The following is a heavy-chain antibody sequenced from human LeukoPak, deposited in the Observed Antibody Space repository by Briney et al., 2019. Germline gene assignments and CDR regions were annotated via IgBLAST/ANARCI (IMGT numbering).Heavy chain of an antibody. Sequence: GGSLRLSRAASGFTFSSYSMNWVRQAPGKGLEWVSSISSSSSYIYYADSVKGRFTISRDNAKNSLYLQMNSLRAEDTAVYYCARVIAAAGIEYWGQGTLVTVSS. V-gene: IGHV3-21*01. J-gene: IGHJ4*02. CDR1: GFTFSSYS. D-gene: IGHD6-13*01. CDR2: ISSSSSYI. CDR3: ARVIAAAGIEY.